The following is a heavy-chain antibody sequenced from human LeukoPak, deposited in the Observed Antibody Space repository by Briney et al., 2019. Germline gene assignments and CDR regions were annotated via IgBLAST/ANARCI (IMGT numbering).Heavy chain of an antibody. CDR3: AKDLTTVTTQGDY. Sequence: GGSLRLSCAASGFTFSSYAMSWVRQAPGKGLDWVAFIRYDASDKYYADSVKGRFTISRDNSKNTLFLQMNSLRTEDTAVYYCAKDLTTVTTQGDYWGQGTLVTVSS. J-gene: IGHJ4*02. CDR2: IRYDASDK. V-gene: IGHV3-30*02. CDR1: GFTFSSYA. D-gene: IGHD4-17*01.